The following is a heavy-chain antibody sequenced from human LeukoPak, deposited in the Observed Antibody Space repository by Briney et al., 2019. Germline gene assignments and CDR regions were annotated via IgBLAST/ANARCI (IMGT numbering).Heavy chain of an antibody. J-gene: IGHJ3*02. Sequence: PGRSLRLSCAASGFTFSSYGMHWVRQAPGKGLEWAAVIWYDGSNKYYADSVKGRFTISRDNSKNTLYLQMNSLRAEDTAVYYCAKDGPDYYDRAFDIWGQGTMVTVSS. D-gene: IGHD3-22*01. CDR2: IWYDGSNK. CDR3: AKDGPDYYDRAFDI. V-gene: IGHV3-33*06. CDR1: GFTFSSYG.